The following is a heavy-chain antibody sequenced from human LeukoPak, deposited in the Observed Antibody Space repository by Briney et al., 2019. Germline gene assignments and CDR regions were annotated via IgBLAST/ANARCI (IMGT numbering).Heavy chain of an antibody. CDR2: INGDGSWT. Sequence: GSLRLSCAACGNYWMHWVRQAPGKGLVWVSHINGDGSWTTYADSVKGRFTISKDNAKNTVYLQMNNLRAEDTAVYYCVSFYETYWGRGTLVTVSS. V-gene: IGHV3-74*01. CDR3: VSFYETY. J-gene: IGHJ4*02. D-gene: IGHD2-2*01. CDR1: GNYW.